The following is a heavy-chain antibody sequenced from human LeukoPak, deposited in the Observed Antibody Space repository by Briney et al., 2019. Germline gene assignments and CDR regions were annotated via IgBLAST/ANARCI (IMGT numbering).Heavy chain of an antibody. D-gene: IGHD2-2*01. V-gene: IGHV1-18*01. Sequence: GASVKVSCKASGGTFSSYAISWVRQAPGQGLEWMGWISAYNGNTNYAQKLQGRVTMTTDTSTSTAYMELRSLRSDDTAVYYCARAGPTGYCSSTSCLDYWGQGTLVTVSS. CDR1: GGTFSSYA. J-gene: IGHJ4*02. CDR2: ISAYNGNT. CDR3: ARAGPTGYCSSTSCLDY.